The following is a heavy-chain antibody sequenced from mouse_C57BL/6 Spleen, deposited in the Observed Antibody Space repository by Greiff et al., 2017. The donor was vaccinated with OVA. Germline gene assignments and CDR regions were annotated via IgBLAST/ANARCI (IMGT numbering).Heavy chain of an antibody. Sequence: EVQLQQSGAELVRPGASVKLSCTASGFNINDYSMHWVKQRPEQGLEWIGRIDPEDGDTEYAPKFQGKATMTADTSSNTAYLQLRSLTSEDTAVYYCTPYGNYWYFDVWGTGTTVTVSS. V-gene: IGHV14-1*01. CDR3: TPYGNYWYFDV. CDR1: GFNINDYS. CDR2: IDPEDGDT. J-gene: IGHJ1*03. D-gene: IGHD2-1*01.